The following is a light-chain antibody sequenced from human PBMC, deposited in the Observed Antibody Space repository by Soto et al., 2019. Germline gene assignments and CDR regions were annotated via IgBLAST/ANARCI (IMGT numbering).Light chain of an antibody. V-gene: IGKV1-5*03. CDR1: QSINTW. CDR3: PQYNSHSSYT. J-gene: IGKJ2*01. CDR2: KAS. Sequence: DIQMTQSPSTLSASVGDRVTITCRASQSINTWLAWYQQKPGKAPKLLIYKASSLGSGVPSRFSGSGSGTDFTLTISSLQPDDFAIYYCPQYNSHSSYTFGQGTMLEIK.